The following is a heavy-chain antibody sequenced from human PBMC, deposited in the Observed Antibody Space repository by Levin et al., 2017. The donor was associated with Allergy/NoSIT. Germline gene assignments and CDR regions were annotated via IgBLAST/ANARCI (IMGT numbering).Heavy chain of an antibody. CDR2: IWSNGINK. CDR3: VRERGPFDGFDI. D-gene: IGHD3-10*01. J-gene: IGHJ3*02. Sequence: GGSLRLSCAASGFTFSSSGMHWVRQAPGKGLEWVTVIWSNGINKYYADSVKGRFTNSRDNSKNTLFLQMNSLRVEDTAVYYCVRERGPFDGFDIWGQGTMVTVSS. V-gene: IGHV3-33*01. CDR1: GFTFSSSG.